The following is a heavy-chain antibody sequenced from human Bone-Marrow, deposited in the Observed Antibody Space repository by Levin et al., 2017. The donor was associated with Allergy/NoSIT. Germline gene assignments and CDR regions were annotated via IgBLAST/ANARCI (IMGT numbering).Heavy chain of an antibody. CDR3: ARGNGDCSDAFAI. Sequence: TASETLSLTCSVSGGSVSSDNYYWSWIRQPPGKPLEWIGYVSYSGSTTYSFSLESRVTISLGTSENHFFLRLSPLTAADTAVYYCARGNGDCSDAFAIWGQGTMVTVSS. CDR2: VSYSGST. CDR1: GGSVSSDNYY. J-gene: IGHJ3*02. D-gene: IGHD2-21*02. V-gene: IGHV4-61*03.